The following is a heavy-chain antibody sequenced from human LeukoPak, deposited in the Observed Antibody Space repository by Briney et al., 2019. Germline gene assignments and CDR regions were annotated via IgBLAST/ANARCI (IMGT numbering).Heavy chain of an antibody. Sequence: SETLSLTCTVSGGSISSYYWSWIRQPPGKGLEWIGYIYYSGSTNYNPSLKSRVTISVDTSKNQFSLKLSSVTAADTAVYYCVRRTGDSYWYFDLWGRGTLVTVSS. CDR3: VRRTGDSYWYFDL. CDR1: GGSISSYY. D-gene: IGHD7-27*01. J-gene: IGHJ2*01. V-gene: IGHV4-59*01. CDR2: IYYSGST.